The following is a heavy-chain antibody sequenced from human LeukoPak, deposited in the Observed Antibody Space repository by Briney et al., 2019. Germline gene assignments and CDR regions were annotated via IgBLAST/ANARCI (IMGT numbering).Heavy chain of an antibody. Sequence: GGSPRLSCAASGFTFNRYSMNWVRQAPGKGLEWVSSISSSSNYIYYADSVKGRFTISRDNANDSLFLQMNGLRAEDTALYYCARGGRYGSNQRVWGQGTLVTVSS. CDR1: GFTFNRYS. CDR3: ARGGRYGSNQRV. D-gene: IGHD2-2*01. J-gene: IGHJ1*01. CDR2: ISSSSNYI. V-gene: IGHV3-21*01.